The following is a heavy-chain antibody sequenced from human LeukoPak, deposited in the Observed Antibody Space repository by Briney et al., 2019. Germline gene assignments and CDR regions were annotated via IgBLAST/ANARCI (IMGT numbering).Heavy chain of an antibody. CDR1: GFTFSSYT. V-gene: IGHV3-23*01. CDR2: ISHTSEYT. CDR3: AKGSSAGRPYYFDY. J-gene: IGHJ4*02. Sequence: GGSRRLSCAASGFTFSSYTMSWVRQAPGKGLEWVSAISHTSEYTYHADSVKGRFTISRDNSKNTLYLQMNSLRAEDTAMYYCAKGSSAGRPYYFDYWGQGTLVTVSS. D-gene: IGHD3-10*01.